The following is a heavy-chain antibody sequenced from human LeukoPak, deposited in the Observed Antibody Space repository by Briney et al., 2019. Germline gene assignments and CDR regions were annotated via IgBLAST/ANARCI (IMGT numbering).Heavy chain of an antibody. CDR3: ARDRYYDFWSGSSYYMDV. J-gene: IGHJ6*03. CDR1: GFTVSSNY. D-gene: IGHD3-3*01. CDR2: IYSGGST. V-gene: IGHV3-53*01. Sequence: GGSLRLSCAASGFTVSSNYMSWVRQAPGKGLEWVSVIYSGGSTYYADSVKGRFTISRDNSKNTLYLQMNSLRAEDTAVYYCARDRYYDFWSGSSYYMDVWGKGPTVTVSS.